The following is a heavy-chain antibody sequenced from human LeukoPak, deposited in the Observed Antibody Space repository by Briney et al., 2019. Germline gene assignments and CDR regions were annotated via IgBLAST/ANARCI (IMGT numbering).Heavy chain of an antibody. CDR1: GGTFSSYA. D-gene: IGHD6-13*01. V-gene: IGHV1-69*13. CDR3: ARGGAAADPANWFDP. CDR2: IIPIFGTA. J-gene: IGHJ5*02. Sequence: ASVKVSCKASGGTFSSYAISWVRQAPGQGLEWMGGIIPIFGTANYAQKLQGRVTITADESTSTAYMELSSLRSEDTAVYYCARGGAAADPANWFDPWGQGTLVTVSS.